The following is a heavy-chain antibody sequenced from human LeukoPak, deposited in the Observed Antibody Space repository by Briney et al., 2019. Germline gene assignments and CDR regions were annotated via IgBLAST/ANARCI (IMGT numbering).Heavy chain of an antibody. D-gene: IGHD3-10*01. V-gene: IGHV5-51*01. CDR2: IYPGDSDT. CDR1: GYSFTSYW. CDR3: ASGNKGVGFGELPLDY. J-gene: IGHJ4*02. Sequence: GESLKISCKGSGYSFTSYWIGWVRQMPGKGLEWMGIIYPGDSDTRYSPSFQGQVTISADKSISTAYLQWSSLKASDTAMYYCASGNKGVGFGELPLDYWGQGTLVTVSS.